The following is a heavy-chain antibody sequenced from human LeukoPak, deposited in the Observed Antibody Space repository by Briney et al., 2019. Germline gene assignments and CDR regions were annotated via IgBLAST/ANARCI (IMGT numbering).Heavy chain of an antibody. Sequence: GGSLRLSCAASGFTFSSYGMNWVRQAPGKGLEWVSGISGSGGTTYYADSVKGRFTISRDNSKNSLSLQVSSLRAEDQAVYYCAKTNGYYSDWGQGTLVTVSS. CDR1: GFTFSSYG. J-gene: IGHJ4*02. CDR2: ISGSGGTT. CDR3: AKTNGYYSD. D-gene: IGHD3-22*01. V-gene: IGHV3-23*01.